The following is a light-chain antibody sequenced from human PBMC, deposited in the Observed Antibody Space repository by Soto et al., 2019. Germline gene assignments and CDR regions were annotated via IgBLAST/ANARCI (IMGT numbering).Light chain of an antibody. CDR1: SSDIGGYNW. V-gene: IGLV2-14*01. CDR3: CSHASSITWV. CDR2: EVS. J-gene: IGLJ3*02. Sequence: SVLTQPASVSGSPGQSITISCTGTSSDIGGYNWVSWYQQHPGKAPKLIIFEVSNRPSGVSDRFSASKFGNTASLTISGLQAEDEAHYYSCCCSHASSITWVFGGGTQLTVL.